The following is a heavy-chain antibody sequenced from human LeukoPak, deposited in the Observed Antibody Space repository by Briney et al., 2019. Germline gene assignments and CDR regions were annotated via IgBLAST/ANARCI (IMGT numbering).Heavy chain of an antibody. Sequence: PSETLSLTCTVSGDSISSTNFYWGWIRQPPGKGLEWIGRIYTSGSTNYNPSLKSRVTMSVDTSKNQFSLKLSSVTAADTAVYYCARMGDYGSGSCAYWGQGTLVTVSS. J-gene: IGHJ4*02. V-gene: IGHV4-61*05. D-gene: IGHD3-10*01. CDR1: GDSISSTNFY. CDR3: ARMGDYGSGSCAY. CDR2: IYTSGST.